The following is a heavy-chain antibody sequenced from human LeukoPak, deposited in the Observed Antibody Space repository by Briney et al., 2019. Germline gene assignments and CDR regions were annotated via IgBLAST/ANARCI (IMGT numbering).Heavy chain of an antibody. V-gene: IGHV3-74*01. D-gene: IGHD3-10*01. CDR2: INSDGSTT. CDR1: GFTFSSYW. CDR3: ARDLSEYGWFGQLYY. Sequence: GGSLRLSCAASGFTFSSYWMHWVRQAPGKGLVWVSRINSDGSTTSYADSVKGRFTISRDNAKHTLYLQMNSLRPEDTAVYFCARDLSEYGWFGQLYYWGQGTLVTVSS. J-gene: IGHJ4*02.